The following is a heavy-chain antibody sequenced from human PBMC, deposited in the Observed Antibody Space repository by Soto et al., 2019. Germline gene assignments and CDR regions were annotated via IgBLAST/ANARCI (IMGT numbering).Heavy chain of an antibody. CDR2: INAGNGNT. V-gene: IGHV1-3*01. Sequence: ASVKVSCKASGYTFTSYAMHWVRQAPGQRLEWMGWINAGNGNTKYSQKLQGRVTITRDTSASTAYMELSSLRSEDTAVYYCARGQNPYYFDYWGQGTLVTVSS. CDR1: GYTFTSYA. CDR3: ARGQNPYYFDY. J-gene: IGHJ4*02.